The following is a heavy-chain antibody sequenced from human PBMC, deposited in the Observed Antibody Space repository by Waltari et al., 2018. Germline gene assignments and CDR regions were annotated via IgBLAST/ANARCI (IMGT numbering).Heavy chain of an antibody. Sequence: QVQLVQSGAEVKKPGSSVKVSCKASGGTFSSYAISWVRQAPGQGLAWMGRIIPILGIANYAQKFQGRVTITADKSTSTAYMELSSLRSEDTAVYYCASNYGSGRHGMDVWGQGTTVTVSS. J-gene: IGHJ6*02. D-gene: IGHD3-10*01. CDR2: IIPILGIA. V-gene: IGHV1-69*04. CDR3: ASNYGSGRHGMDV. CDR1: GGTFSSYA.